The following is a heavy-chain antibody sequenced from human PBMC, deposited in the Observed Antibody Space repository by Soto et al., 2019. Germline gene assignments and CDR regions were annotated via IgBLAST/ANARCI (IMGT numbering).Heavy chain of an antibody. D-gene: IGHD6-19*01. CDR3: ESAGGWGGDFDY. V-gene: IGHV4-34*01. J-gene: IGHJ4*02. Sequence: SETLSLTCAVYGGSFSGYYWGGIGRPPGKGLEWIGEINHSGSTNSTPSLKSRVTISVDTSKNQFSLKLSSVTAAATPVYYSESAGGWGGDFDYWGQGTLVTVSS. CDR1: GGSFSGYY. CDR2: INHSGST.